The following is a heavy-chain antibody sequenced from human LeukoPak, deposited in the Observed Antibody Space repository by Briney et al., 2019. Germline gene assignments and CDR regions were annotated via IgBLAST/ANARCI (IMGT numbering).Heavy chain of an antibody. Sequence: SQTLSLTCTVSGGSISSGGYCWSWIRQHPGQGLEWIGYIYNIGTTSYNPSLKSRVTISVDTSKNQFSLKLSSVTAADTAVYYCARAYYDSSGCYFDYWGQGTLVTVSS. D-gene: IGHD3-22*01. V-gene: IGHV4-31*03. CDR2: IYNIGTT. CDR1: GGSISSGGYC. J-gene: IGHJ4*02. CDR3: ARAYYDSSGCYFDY.